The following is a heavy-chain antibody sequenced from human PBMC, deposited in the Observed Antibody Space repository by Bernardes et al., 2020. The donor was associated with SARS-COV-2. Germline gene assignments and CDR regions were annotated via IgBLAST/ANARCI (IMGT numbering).Heavy chain of an antibody. CDR1: GDTSTSYA. Sequence: SVKVSCNASGDTSTSYAFSWVRQAPAQGLEWMGRIIPGFGSTNYAQNFQGRVTITADESSSTAYMELSSLRSEDTALYYCAREPIAARPGIWFDPWGQGTLVTVSS. V-gene: IGHV1-69*13. D-gene: IGHD6-6*01. CDR3: AREPIAARPGIWFDP. CDR2: IIPGFGST. J-gene: IGHJ5*02.